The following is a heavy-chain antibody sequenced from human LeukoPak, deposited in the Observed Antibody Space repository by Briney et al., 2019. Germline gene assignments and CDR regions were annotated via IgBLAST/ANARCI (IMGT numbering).Heavy chain of an antibody. CDR1: GFTFSSYS. D-gene: IGHD2-2*02. CDR2: ISSSSSAI. V-gene: IGHV3-48*02. CDR3: ARGTETSISYYTL. J-gene: IGHJ4*02. Sequence: GGSLRLSCAASGFTFSSYSMNWVRQAPGKGLEWVSYISSSSSAIYYAGSVKGRFTISRDNAKNSLYLQMNSLRDEDTAVYYCARGTETSISYYTLWGRGTLVTVSS.